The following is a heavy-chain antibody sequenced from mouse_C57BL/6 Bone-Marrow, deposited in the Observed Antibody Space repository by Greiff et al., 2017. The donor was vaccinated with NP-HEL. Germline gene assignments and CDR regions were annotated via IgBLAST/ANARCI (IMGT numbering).Heavy chain of an antibody. V-gene: IGHV5-6*01. Sequence: EVHLVESGGDLVKPGGSLKLSCAASGFTFSSYGMSWVRQTPDKRLEWVATISSGGSYTYYPDSVKGRFTISRDNAKNTLYLQMSSLKSEDTAMYYCARRPTLYYDYDGYAMDYWGQGTSVTVSS. J-gene: IGHJ4*01. CDR2: ISSGGSYT. CDR3: ARRPTLYYDYDGYAMDY. D-gene: IGHD2-4*01. CDR1: GFTFSSYG.